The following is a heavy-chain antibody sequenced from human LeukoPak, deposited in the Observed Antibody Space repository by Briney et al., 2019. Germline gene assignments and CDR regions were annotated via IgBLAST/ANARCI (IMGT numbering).Heavy chain of an antibody. CDR1: GFTFSSYW. J-gene: IGHJ4*02. CDR2: IRSDGSNK. D-gene: IGHD3-3*01. Sequence: PGGSLRLSCAASGFTFSSYWMSWVRQAPGKGLEWVAFIRSDGSNKYYADSVKGRFTFSRDNSKNTLYLQMNSLRAEDTAVYYCAKVSFDFWSGYSDLGGYFDYWGQGTLVTVSS. V-gene: IGHV3-30*02. CDR3: AKVSFDFWSGYSDLGGYFDY.